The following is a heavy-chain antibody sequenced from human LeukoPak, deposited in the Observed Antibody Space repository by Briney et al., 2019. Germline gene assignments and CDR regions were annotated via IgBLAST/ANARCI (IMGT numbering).Heavy chain of an antibody. D-gene: IGHD1-26*01. CDR1: GFTFSSYA. CDR2: IRYDGSNK. CDR3: AKDGTYSGSYWGKFDY. Sequence: GGSLRHSCAASGFTFSSYAMSWVRQAPGKGLEWVAFIRYDGSNKYYADSVKGRFTISRDNSKNTLYLQMNSLRAEDTAVYYCAKDGTYSGSYWGKFDYWGQGTLVTVSS. J-gene: IGHJ4*02. V-gene: IGHV3-30*02.